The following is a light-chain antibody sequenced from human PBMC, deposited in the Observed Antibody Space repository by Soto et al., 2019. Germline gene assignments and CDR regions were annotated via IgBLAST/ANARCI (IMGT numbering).Light chain of an antibody. V-gene: IGKV3-20*01. CDR3: RQYGSSPLYT. J-gene: IGKJ2*01. CDR2: GAS. CDR1: QSVSSSY. Sequence: ESVLTQSPGTLSLSPGERATLSCRASQSVSSSYLAWYQQKPGQAPRLLIYGASSRDTGIPDRFSGSGSGTAFTITISRREPGDFAVYYCRQYGSSPLYTFGQGTKLEIK.